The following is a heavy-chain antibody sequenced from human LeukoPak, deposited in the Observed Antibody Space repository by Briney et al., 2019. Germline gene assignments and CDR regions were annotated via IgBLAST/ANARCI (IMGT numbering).Heavy chain of an antibody. V-gene: IGHV2-26*01. CDR1: GFSRSNARMG. D-gene: IGHD3-16*02. CDR2: ILSNDEK. J-gene: IGHJ4*02. CDR3: ARILRGSFYDYVWGSYRPLDY. Sequence: SGPTLVNPTATLTLTSTVSGFSRSNARMGVSWIRQPPGKALEWLAHILSNDEKSYSTSLKSRVTTSKDTSKSQVVLTMTNMDPVDTATYYCARILRGSFYDYVWGSYRPLDYWGQGTLVTVSS.